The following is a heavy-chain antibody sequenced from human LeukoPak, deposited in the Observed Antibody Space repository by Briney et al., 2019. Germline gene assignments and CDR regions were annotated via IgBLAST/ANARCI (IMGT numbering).Heavy chain of an antibody. CDR1: GFIFSSYR. Sequence: GGSLRLSCAASGFIFSSYRMHWVRQAPGKGLEWVAVISYDGSNKYYADSVKGRFTISRDNSKNTLYLQMNSLRAEDTAVYYCARETRASFGESTTYYFDYWGQGTLVTVSS. D-gene: IGHD3-10*01. CDR3: ARETRASFGESTTYYFDY. J-gene: IGHJ4*02. V-gene: IGHV3-30*03. CDR2: ISYDGSNK.